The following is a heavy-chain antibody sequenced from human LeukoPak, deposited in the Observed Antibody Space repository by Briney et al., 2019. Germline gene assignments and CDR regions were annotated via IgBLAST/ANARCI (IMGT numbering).Heavy chain of an antibody. V-gene: IGHV4-39*07. CDR1: GDSISSRSYH. CDR3: ARDRTHNFYYYGMDV. D-gene: IGHD1-1*01. J-gene: IGHJ6*02. CDR2: IYNSGST. Sequence: SETLSLTCSVSGDSISSRSYHWGWIRQPPGRGLEWIGSIYNSGSTFYNPSLQSRVTVSVDTSNNQFSLRLNSVTAADTAVYYCARDRTHNFYYYGMDVWGQGATVTVSS.